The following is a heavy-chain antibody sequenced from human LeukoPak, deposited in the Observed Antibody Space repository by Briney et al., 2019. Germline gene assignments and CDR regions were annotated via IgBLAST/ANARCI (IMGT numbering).Heavy chain of an antibody. V-gene: IGHV1-69*13. J-gene: IGHJ4*02. CDR1: GYTFTSYG. CDR2: IIPIFGTA. CDR3: ATVTTVTPN. D-gene: IGHD4-17*01. Sequence: SVKVSCKASGYTFTSYGISWVRQAPGQGLEWMGGIIPIFGTANYAQKFQGRVTITADESTSTAYMGLSSLRSEDTAVYYCATVTTVTPNWGQGTLVTVSS.